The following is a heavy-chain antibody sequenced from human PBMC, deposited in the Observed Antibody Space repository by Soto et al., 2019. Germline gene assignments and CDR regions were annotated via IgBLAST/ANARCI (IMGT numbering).Heavy chain of an antibody. J-gene: IGHJ3*01. CDR1: GFTFDDYA. V-gene: IGHV3-9*01. CDR2: ISWNSGSL. D-gene: IGHD2-8*01. Sequence: EVQLVESGGGLVQPGRSLRLACAASGFTFDDYAKHWVRQAPGKGLEWVSGISWNSGSLGYAESVKGRFTISRVNAKNALYLQTNSLRAEDSALYYCAKASIRFAGVWGAFDLWGQGTTVTVSS. CDR3: AKASIRFAGVWGAFDL.